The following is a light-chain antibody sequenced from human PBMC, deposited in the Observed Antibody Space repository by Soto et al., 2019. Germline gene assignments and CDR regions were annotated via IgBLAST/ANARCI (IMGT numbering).Light chain of an antibody. CDR1: RSDVGDYKY. Sequence: ALTQPASVSGSPGQSITISCTGTRSDVGDYKYVSWYQQHPGKAPKLIIYEVSNRPSGVSNRFSASKSGNTASLTISGLQAEDEADYYCSSYTGSSTVVFGGGTKLTVL. V-gene: IGLV2-14*01. CDR2: EVS. J-gene: IGLJ2*01. CDR3: SSYTGSSTVV.